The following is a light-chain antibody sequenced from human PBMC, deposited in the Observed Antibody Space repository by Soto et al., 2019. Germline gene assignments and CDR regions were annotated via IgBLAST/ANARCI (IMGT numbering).Light chain of an antibody. CDR2: AAS. Sequence: DIQMTQSPSSLSASVGDRVTITCRASQGISNLAWYQQIPGKVPKLLISAASTLQSGVPSRFSGSGSGTDFTLTISSLQPEDVATYYCQKYTNVPTFGGGTKVEIK. CDR3: QKYTNVPT. CDR1: QGISN. J-gene: IGKJ4*01. V-gene: IGKV1-27*01.